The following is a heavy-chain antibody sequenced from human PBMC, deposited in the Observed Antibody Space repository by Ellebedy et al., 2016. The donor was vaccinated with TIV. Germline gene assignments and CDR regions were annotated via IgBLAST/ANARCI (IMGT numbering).Heavy chain of an antibody. CDR2: ISGSGGST. Sequence: GESLKISXAASGFTFSSHAMSWVRQAPGKGLEWVSAISGSGGSTYYADSVKGRFTISRDNSKNTLYLQMNSLRAEDTAVYYCAKDPVAPRFDPWGQGTLVTVSS. D-gene: IGHD2-15*01. CDR1: GFTFSSHA. V-gene: IGHV3-23*01. J-gene: IGHJ5*02. CDR3: AKDPVAPRFDP.